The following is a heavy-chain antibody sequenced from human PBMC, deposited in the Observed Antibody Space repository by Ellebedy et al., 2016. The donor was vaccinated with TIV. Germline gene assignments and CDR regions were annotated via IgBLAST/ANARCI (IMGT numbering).Heavy chain of an antibody. J-gene: IGHJ6*03. CDR1: GFTFSSYA. D-gene: IGHD3-16*01. Sequence: GESLKISXAASGFTFSSYAMSWVRQAPGKGLEWVSAISGSGGSTYYADSVKGRFTISRDNSKNTLYLQMNSLRAEDTAVYYCAKGLGYYYYYMDVWGKGTTVTVSS. V-gene: IGHV3-23*01. CDR3: AKGLGYYYYYMDV. CDR2: ISGSGGST.